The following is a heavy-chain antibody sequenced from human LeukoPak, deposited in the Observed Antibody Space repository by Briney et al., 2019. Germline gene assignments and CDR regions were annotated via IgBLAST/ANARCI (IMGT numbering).Heavy chain of an antibody. CDR1: GFTFSNAW. V-gene: IGHV3-15*01. Sequence: GGSLRLSCAASGFTFSNAWMSWVRQAPGKGLWWVARIKSKTGGGTTDYAAPVKGRFTISRDDSKNTLYLQMNSLKTEDTAVYYCTTDPIDYYYYYMDVWGKGTTVTVSS. CDR2: IKSKTGGGTT. CDR3: TTDPIDYYYYYMDV. J-gene: IGHJ6*03.